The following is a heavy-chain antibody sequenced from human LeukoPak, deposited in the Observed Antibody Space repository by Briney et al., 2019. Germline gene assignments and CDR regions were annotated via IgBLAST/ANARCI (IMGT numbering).Heavy chain of an antibody. CDR1: GFTFSRYS. V-gene: IGHV3-48*02. Sequence: GGSLRLSCAASGFTFSRYSMNWVRLAPGKGLEWVSYISSSSSTIYYVDSVKGRFTISRDNAKNSLYLQMNSLRDEDTAVYYCAREGYNWNDSRFYYYYYMDVWGKGTTVTVSS. CDR2: ISSSSSTI. CDR3: AREGYNWNDSRFYYYYYMDV. J-gene: IGHJ6*03. D-gene: IGHD1-20*01.